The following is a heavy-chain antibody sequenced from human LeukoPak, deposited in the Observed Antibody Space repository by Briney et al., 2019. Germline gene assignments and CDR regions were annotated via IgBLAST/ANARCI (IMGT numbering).Heavy chain of an antibody. CDR3: ARAQRDVPENFDY. CDR1: GGTFSSYA. V-gene: IGHV1-18*01. CDR2: ISAYNGNT. J-gene: IGHJ4*02. Sequence: GTSVKVSCKASGGTFSSYAISWVRQAPGQGLEWMGWISAYNGNTNYAQKLQGRVTMTTDTSTSTAYMELRSLRSDDTAVYYCARAQRDVPENFDYWGQGTLVTVSS. D-gene: IGHD2-2*01.